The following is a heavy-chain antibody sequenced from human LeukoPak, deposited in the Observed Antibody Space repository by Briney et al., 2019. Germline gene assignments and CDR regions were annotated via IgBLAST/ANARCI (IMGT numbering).Heavy chain of an antibody. CDR2: IYYSAST. D-gene: IGHD3-10*01. V-gene: IGHV4-59*01. CDR1: GGSISSYY. J-gene: IGHJ4*02. Sequence: SETLSLTCTVSGGSISSYYWSWIRQPPGKGLEWNGYIYYSASTNYNPSLKSRVTISVETSKNQFSLKLSSVTAADTAVYYWARVRYGSGSYSTYYFDYWGQGTLVTVSS. CDR3: ARVRYGSGSYSTYYFDY.